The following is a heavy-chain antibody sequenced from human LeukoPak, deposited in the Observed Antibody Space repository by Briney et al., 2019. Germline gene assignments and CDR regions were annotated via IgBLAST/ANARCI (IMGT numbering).Heavy chain of an antibody. J-gene: IGHJ4*02. D-gene: IGHD3-10*01. CDR3: TTEGYGSGKELNVHQYFDH. Sequence: GGSLRLSCAASGFTFSNAWMNWVRQAPGKGLEWVGRIKSKTDTGTPDYAAPVKGRFAISRDDAKNTLYLQMKNVKTEDTAVYYCTTEGYGSGKELNVHQYFDHWGQGALVTVSS. CDR2: IKSKTDTGTP. CDR1: GFTFSNAW. V-gene: IGHV3-15*01.